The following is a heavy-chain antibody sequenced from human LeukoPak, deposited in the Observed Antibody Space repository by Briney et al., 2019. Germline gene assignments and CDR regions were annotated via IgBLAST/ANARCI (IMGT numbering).Heavy chain of an antibody. CDR1: GYTFTGYY. V-gene: IGHV1-2*02. Sequence: ASVKVSCKASGYTFTGYYIHWVRQAPGQGLEWMGWINPNSGGTNYAQKFQGRVTMTRDTSISTAYMELSRLRSDDTAVYYCARSPDYGDPLGFDYWGQGTLVTVSS. J-gene: IGHJ4*02. CDR3: ARSPDYGDPLGFDY. CDR2: INPNSGGT. D-gene: IGHD4-17*01.